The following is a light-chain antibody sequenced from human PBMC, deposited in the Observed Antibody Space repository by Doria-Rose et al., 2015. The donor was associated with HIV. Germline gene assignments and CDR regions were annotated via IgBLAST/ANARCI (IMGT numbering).Light chain of an antibody. J-gene: IGKJ1*01. Sequence: TQSPGTLSLSPGERATLSCRASQSFSSTYSAWYQQKPGQAPSLLIYDGSTRATGIPDRFSASGPGTDFTLTTNRLEPEDFALYYCHQYGTSWTFGQGTKVEI. CDR1: QSFSSTY. CDR2: DGS. CDR3: HQYGTSWT. V-gene: IGKV3-20*01.